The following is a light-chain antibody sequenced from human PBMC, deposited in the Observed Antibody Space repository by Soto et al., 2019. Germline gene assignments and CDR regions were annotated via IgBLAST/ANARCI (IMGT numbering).Light chain of an antibody. CDR1: QSISSY. Sequence: DIQMTQSPSSLSASVGDRVTLTCRASQSISSYLNWYQQKPGKAPKLLIYAASSLQSGVPSRFSGSGSGTDFTLTISSLQLEDFVTYYCQQSYSTPYTFGQGTKLEIK. J-gene: IGKJ2*01. CDR3: QQSYSTPYT. CDR2: AAS. V-gene: IGKV1-39*01.